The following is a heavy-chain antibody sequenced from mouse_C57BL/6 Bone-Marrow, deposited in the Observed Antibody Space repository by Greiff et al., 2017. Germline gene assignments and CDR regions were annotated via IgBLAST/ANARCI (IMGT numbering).Heavy chain of an antibody. CDR3: ARGAYDSSYPYYFDY. Sequence: QVQLQQPGAELVKPGASVKLSCKASGYTFTSYWMHWVKQRPGRGLEWIGRIDPNSGGTKYNEKFKSKATLTVDKPSSTAYMQLSSLTSEDYAVXYCARGAYDSSYPYYFDYWGQGTTLTVSS. CDR1: GYTFTSYW. CDR2: IDPNSGGT. V-gene: IGHV1-72*01. D-gene: IGHD1-1*01. J-gene: IGHJ2*01.